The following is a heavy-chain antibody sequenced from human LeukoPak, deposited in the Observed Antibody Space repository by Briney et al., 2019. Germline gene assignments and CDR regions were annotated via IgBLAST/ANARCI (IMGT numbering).Heavy chain of an antibody. CDR3: AREILAPGKTHDY. CDR1: GFTFSSFT. CDR2: ISSSSSYI. J-gene: IGHJ4*02. Sequence: GGSLRLSCAASGFTFSSFTMNWVRQAPGKGLEWVSSISSSSSYIYYADSVKGRFTISRDDAKNTLFLQINSLRAEDTAVYYCAREILAPGKTHDYWGQGTLVTVSS. V-gene: IGHV3-21*01.